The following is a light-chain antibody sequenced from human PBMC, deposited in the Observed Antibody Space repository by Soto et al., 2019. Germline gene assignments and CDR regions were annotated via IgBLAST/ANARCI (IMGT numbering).Light chain of an antibody. CDR2: GVS. CDR1: QSISSS. J-gene: IGKJ1*01. Sequence: EVVMTQSPATLSVSPGESATLSCRASQSISSSKLAWYQQNPCQAPRLLLFGVSNRATGIPARFSGSGSGTEFSLTISSLQSEDFAVYYCQQSDSWPRTFGQGTKVDI. CDR3: QQSDSWPRT. V-gene: IGKV3-15*01.